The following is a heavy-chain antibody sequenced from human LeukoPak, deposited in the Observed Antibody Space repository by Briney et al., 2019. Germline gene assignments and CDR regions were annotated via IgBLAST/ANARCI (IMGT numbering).Heavy chain of an antibody. V-gene: IGHV5-51*01. CDR2: IYPGDLET. Sequence: GESLKISCNTFGYSFINYWIGWVRQMPGKGLEWMGIIYPGDLETRYSPSFQGQVTISADKSISTAYLQWSSLKASDTAMYYCACAAAAGYYDAFDIWGQGTMVTVSS. J-gene: IGHJ3*02. D-gene: IGHD6-13*01. CDR1: GYSFINYW. CDR3: ACAAAAGYYDAFDI.